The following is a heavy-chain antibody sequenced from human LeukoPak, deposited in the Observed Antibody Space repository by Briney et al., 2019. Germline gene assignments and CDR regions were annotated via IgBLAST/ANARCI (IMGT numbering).Heavy chain of an antibody. Sequence: PSETLSLTCTVSGGSISSSSYYWGSIRQPPGKGLEWIGSIYYSGSTYYNPSLKSRVTISVDTSKNQFSLKLSSVTAADTAVYYCARQWGSSSWYSDYWGQGTLVTVSS. D-gene: IGHD6-13*01. CDR3: ARQWGSSSWYSDY. V-gene: IGHV4-39*01. CDR2: IYYSGST. J-gene: IGHJ4*02. CDR1: GGSISSSSYY.